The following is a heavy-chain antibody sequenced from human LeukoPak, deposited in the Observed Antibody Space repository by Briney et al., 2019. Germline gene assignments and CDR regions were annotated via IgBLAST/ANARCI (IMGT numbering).Heavy chain of an antibody. CDR3: AIAHYYDSSGYYYGLWE. CDR1: GFTFSDYY. J-gene: IGHJ4*02. CDR2: ISSSGSTI. D-gene: IGHD3-22*01. V-gene: IGHV3-11*01. Sequence: GGSLRLSCAASGFTFSDYYMSWIRQAPGKGLEWVSYISSSGSTIYYADSVKGRFTISRDNAKNSLYLQMNSPRAEDTAVYYCAIAHYYDSSGYYYGLWEWGQGTLVTVSS.